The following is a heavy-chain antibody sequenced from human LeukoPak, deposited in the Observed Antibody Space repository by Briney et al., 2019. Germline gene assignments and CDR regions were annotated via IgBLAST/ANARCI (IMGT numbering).Heavy chain of an antibody. V-gene: IGHV3-23*01. Sequence: AGGSLRLSCAASGFTFSSYAMSWVRQAPGKGLEWVSAISGSGGSTYYADSVKGRFTISRDNSKNTLYLQMNSLRAEDTAVYYCAKDPLEGITTIETLIWGQGTMVTVSS. CDR1: GFTFSSYA. D-gene: IGHD3-22*01. J-gene: IGHJ3*02. CDR2: ISGSGGST. CDR3: AKDPLEGITTIETLI.